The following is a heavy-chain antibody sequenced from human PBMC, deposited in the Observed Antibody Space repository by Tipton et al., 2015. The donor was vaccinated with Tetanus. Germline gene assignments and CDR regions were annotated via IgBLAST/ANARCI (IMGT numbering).Heavy chain of an antibody. D-gene: IGHD3-22*01. J-gene: IGHJ4*02. V-gene: IGHV3-30*18. CDR2: ISYDGSNR. Sequence: SLRLSCAASGFTFSSYGMHWVRQAPGTGLEWVTVISYDGSNRYYADSVKGRFSISRYNSKNTLYLQMNSLRAEDTAVYYCAKDLPPQYYYDSSGLRGGYFDYWGQGTLVTVSS. CDR1: GFTFSSYG. CDR3: AKDLPPQYYYDSSGLRGGYFDY.